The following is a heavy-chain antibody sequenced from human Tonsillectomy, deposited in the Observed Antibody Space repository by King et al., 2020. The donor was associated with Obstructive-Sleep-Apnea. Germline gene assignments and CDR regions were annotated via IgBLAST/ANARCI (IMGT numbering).Heavy chain of an antibody. CDR2: ISWNSGNI. CDR1: GFTFDDYA. V-gene: IGHV3-9*01. J-gene: IGHJ3*02. CDR3: AKAGSWYRDAFDI. Sequence: VQLVESGGGLVQPGRSLRLSCAASGFTFDDYAMHWVRQAPGKGLEWGSGISWNSGNIGYADSVKGRFTISRDNAKNSLYLQMNSLRAEDTALYYCAKAGSWYRDAFDIWGQGTMVTVSS. D-gene: IGHD6-13*01.